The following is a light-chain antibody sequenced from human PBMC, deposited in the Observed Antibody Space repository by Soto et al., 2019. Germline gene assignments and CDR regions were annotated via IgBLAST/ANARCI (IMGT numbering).Light chain of an antibody. Sequence: TQSPSTLSGSVGDRVTITCRASQIISSWLAWYQQKPGQAPRLLIYDASNRATGIPARFSGSGSGTDFTLTISSLEPEDFAVYYCQQRSNWPPTFGQGTRLEIK. V-gene: IGKV3-11*01. J-gene: IGKJ5*01. CDR1: QIISSW. CDR2: DAS. CDR3: QQRSNWPPT.